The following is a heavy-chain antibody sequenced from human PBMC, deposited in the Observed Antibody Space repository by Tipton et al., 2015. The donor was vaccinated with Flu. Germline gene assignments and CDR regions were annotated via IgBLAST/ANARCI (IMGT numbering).Heavy chain of an antibody. CDR1: GGSINSTTYY. V-gene: IGHV4-39*07. CDR3: ARSSRGWYRAMFD. Sequence: TLSLTCTVSGGSINSTTYYWGWVRQPPGKGLEWIATVFHSGLTYYNPSLKSRVSISIDTSKNQFSLRMNSVTAADSAVYYCARSSRGWYRAMFDWGQGTLVTVSS. J-gene: IGHJ4*02. CDR2: VFHSGLT. D-gene: IGHD6-19*01.